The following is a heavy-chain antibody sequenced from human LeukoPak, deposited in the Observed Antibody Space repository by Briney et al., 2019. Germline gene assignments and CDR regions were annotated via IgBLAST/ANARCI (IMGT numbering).Heavy chain of an antibody. CDR3: AKHGDIVVVPAAIHYYYGMDV. D-gene: IGHD2-2*01. V-gene: IGHV3-30*18. CDR2: ISYDGSNK. J-gene: IGHJ6*02. CDR1: GFTFSSYG. Sequence: PGGSLRLSCAASGFTFSSYGMHWVRQAPGKGLEWVAVISYDGSNKYYADSVKGRFTISRDNSKNTLYLQMNSLRAEDTAVYYCAKHGDIVVVPAAIHYYYGMDVWGQGTTVTVSS.